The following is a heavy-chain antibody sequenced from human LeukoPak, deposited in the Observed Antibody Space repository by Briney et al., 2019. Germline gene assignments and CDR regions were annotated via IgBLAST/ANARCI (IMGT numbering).Heavy chain of an antibody. J-gene: IGHJ5*02. Sequence: SETLSLTCTVSGDSISSGDYSWGWIRQPSGKGLEWIGYIFHTGNSYYNPSLRSRVTISVDRSRNQFSLRLTSVTAADTAVYYCARELWFVNAPGSWLDPWGPGTLVDVSS. CDR1: GDSISSGDYS. V-gene: IGHV4-30-2*01. CDR2: IFHTGNS. CDR3: ARELWFVNAPGSWLDP. D-gene: IGHD3-10*01.